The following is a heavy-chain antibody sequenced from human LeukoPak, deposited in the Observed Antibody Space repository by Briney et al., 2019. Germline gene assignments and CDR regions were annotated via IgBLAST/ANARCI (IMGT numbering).Heavy chain of an antibody. Sequence: SETLSLTCAVYGGSFSGYYWSWIRQPPGKGLEWIGEINHSGSTNYNPSLKSRVTISVDASKNQFSLKLSSVTAADTAVYYCARRGQYFQHWGQGTLVTVSS. CDR3: ARRGQYFQH. V-gene: IGHV4-34*01. CDR1: GGSFSGYY. CDR2: INHSGST. J-gene: IGHJ1*01.